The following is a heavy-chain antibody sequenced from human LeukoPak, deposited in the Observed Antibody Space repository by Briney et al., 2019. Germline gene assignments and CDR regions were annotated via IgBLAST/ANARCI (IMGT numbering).Heavy chain of an antibody. CDR1: GFTLSSYW. CDR3: ARDIAAAGLFFDY. J-gene: IGHJ4*02. CDR2: IKYDGSEK. V-gene: IGHV3-7*01. D-gene: IGHD6-13*01. Sequence: PGGSLRLSSAASGFTLSSYWMSWVRQAPGKGLEWVANIKYDGSEKYYVDSVKGRFTISRDTAKNSLYLQMNSLRAEDTAVYYCARDIAAAGLFFDYWGQGTLVTVSS.